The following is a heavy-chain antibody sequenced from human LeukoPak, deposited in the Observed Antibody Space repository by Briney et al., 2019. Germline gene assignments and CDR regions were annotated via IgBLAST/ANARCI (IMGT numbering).Heavy chain of an antibody. V-gene: IGHV3-30*04. CDR3: AKGGGYSYGFYYMDV. J-gene: IGHJ6*03. Sequence: GGSLRLSCAASGFTFSSYAMHWVRQAPGKGLEWVAVISYDGSNKYYADSVKGRFTISRDNSKNTLYLQMNSLRAEDTAVYYCAKGGGYSYGFYYMDVWGKGTTVTVSS. CDR2: ISYDGSNK. CDR1: GFTFSSYA. D-gene: IGHD5-18*01.